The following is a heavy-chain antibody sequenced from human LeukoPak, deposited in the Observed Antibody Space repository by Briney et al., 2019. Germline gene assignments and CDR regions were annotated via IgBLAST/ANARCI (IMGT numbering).Heavy chain of an antibody. CDR2: VNAGNGNT. J-gene: IGHJ5*02. Sequence: ASVKVSCKASGYTFTSYAIHWVRQAPGQGLEWMGWVNAGNGNTQYSQKFQGRVTITRDTFASTAYMEVNSLKSEDTAVYYCAGEDIYDFGRFDPWGQGTLVTVSS. CDR1: GYTFTSYA. D-gene: IGHD3-3*01. V-gene: IGHV1-3*01. CDR3: AGEDIYDFGRFDP.